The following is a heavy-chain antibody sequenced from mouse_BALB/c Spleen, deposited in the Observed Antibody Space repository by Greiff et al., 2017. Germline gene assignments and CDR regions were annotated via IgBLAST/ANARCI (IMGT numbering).Heavy chain of an antibody. D-gene: IGHD2-2*01. Sequence: QVQLKQSGPGLVQPSQSLSITCTVSGFSLTSYGVHWVRQSPGKGLEWLGVIWSGGSTDYNAAFISRLSISKDNSKSQVFFKMNSLQANDTAIYYCARGRYGYDRGYFDYWGQGTTLTVSS. V-gene: IGHV2-2*02. CDR1: GFSLTSYG. CDR3: ARGRYGYDRGYFDY. CDR2: IWSGGST. J-gene: IGHJ2*01.